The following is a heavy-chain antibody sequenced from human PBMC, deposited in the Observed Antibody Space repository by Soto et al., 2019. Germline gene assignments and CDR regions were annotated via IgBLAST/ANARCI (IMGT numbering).Heavy chain of an antibody. J-gene: IGHJ6*03. V-gene: IGHV4-34*01. CDR2: INHSGST. D-gene: IGHD2-2*01. CDR3: ARGEGAGYQDIVVVPAAPAYYYMDV. CDR1: GGSFSGYY. Sequence: QVQLQQWGAGLLKPSETLSLTCAVYGGSFSGYYWSWIRQPPGKGLEWIGEINHSGSTNYNPSLKSRVTISVDTSKNQFSLKLSSVTAADTAVYYCARGEGAGYQDIVVVPAAPAYYYMDVWGKGTTVTVSS.